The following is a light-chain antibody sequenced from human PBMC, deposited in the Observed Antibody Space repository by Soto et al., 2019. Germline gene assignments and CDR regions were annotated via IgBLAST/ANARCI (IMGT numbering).Light chain of an antibody. J-gene: IGKJ1*01. V-gene: IGKV3-20*01. Sequence: VWTQSPGPLSSSPGGRATLSCTASQSVTNNYLAWYQQKRGQAPRLLIWGASIRAADLPDRFSGGGSGTDFTLTISRLEAEDFAIYYCHQYGRSPGSFGQGSKVAIK. CDR2: GAS. CDR3: HQYGRSPGS. CDR1: QSVTNNY.